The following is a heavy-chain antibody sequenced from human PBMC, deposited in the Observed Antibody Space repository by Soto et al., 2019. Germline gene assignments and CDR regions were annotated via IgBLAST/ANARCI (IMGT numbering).Heavy chain of an antibody. J-gene: IGHJ4*02. Sequence: SETLSLTCAVYGGSFSGYYWSWIRQPPGKGLEWIGEINHSGSTNYNPSLKSRVTISVDTSKNQFSLKLSSVTAADTAVYYCARGHRSSSGRWDQGTLGTVST. CDR3: ARGHRSSSGR. V-gene: IGHV4-34*01. D-gene: IGHD3-22*01. CDR1: GGSFSGYY. CDR2: INHSGST.